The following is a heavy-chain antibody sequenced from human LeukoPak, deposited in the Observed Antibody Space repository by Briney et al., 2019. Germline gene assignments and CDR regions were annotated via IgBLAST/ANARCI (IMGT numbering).Heavy chain of an antibody. Sequence: ASLKVSCKPSGYTFTGYYLHWLRQAPGQGLEWMGWMNTNTGATMYAQKFQDRVTLTRDTSISTGYMELTSLRSEDTALYYCARDRVGSGWPRPYYFEPWGQGTLVTVSS. V-gene: IGHV1-2*02. CDR1: GYTFTGYY. D-gene: IGHD6-19*01. CDR2: MNTNTGAT. J-gene: IGHJ4*02. CDR3: ARDRVGSGWPRPYYFEP.